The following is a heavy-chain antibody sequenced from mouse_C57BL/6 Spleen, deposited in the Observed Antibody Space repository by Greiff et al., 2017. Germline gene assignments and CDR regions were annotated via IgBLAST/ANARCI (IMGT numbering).Heavy chain of an antibody. CDR1: GYTFTAYN. CDR3: ARWGAAQAFYAMDY. CDR2: FNPNNGGT. J-gene: IGHJ4*01. V-gene: IGHV1-18*01. D-gene: IGHD3-2*02. Sequence: VQLQPSGPELVKPGASVKIPCKASGYTFTAYNMDWVKQSHGKSLEWIGDFNPNNGGTIYNQKFKGKATLTVEKSSSTASMELRSLTSEDTAVDYCARWGAAQAFYAMDYWGQGTSVTVSS.